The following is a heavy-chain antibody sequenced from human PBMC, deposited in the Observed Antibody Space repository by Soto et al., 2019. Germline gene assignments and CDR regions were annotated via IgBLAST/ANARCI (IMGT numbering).Heavy chain of an antibody. D-gene: IGHD3-16*01. CDR1: GYTFTGYY. V-gene: IGHV1-2*04. CDR3: AGVGWGGSYYSYYGMDV. Sequence: ASVKVSCKASGYTFTGYYMHWVRQAPGQGLEWMGWINPNSGGTNYAQKFQGWVTMTRDTSISTAYMELSRLRSDDTAVYYCAGVGWGGSYYSYYGMDVWGQGTTVTVSS. CDR2: INPNSGGT. J-gene: IGHJ6*02.